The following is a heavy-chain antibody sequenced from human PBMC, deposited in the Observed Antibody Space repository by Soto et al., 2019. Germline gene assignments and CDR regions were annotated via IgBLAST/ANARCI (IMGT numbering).Heavy chain of an antibody. Sequence: QVHLVQSGAEVKNPGASVKVSCKGSGYDFTTYGITWVRQAPGQGLEWMAWISAHNGNTNYAPNLQGRVTVTRDISTSTAYIELRSLRSDDTAVYYCARGSYGDYWGQGDLVTVSS. D-gene: IGHD3-10*01. CDR2: ISAHNGNT. CDR1: GYDFTTYG. V-gene: IGHV1-18*01. J-gene: IGHJ4*02. CDR3: ARGSYGDY.